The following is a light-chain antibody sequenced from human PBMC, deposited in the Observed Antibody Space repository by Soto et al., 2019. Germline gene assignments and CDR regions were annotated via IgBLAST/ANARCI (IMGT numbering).Light chain of an antibody. CDR1: SSDVGGYNY. CDR2: EVS. Sequence: QSALTQPPSASGSPGQSVTISCTGTSSDVGGYNYVSWYQQHPGKAPKLMIYEVSKRPSGVPDRFSGSKSGNTASLTVSGLQAEDEADYYCSSYAGSNHVVFGGGTQLTVL. V-gene: IGLV2-8*01. CDR3: SSYAGSNHVV. J-gene: IGLJ2*01.